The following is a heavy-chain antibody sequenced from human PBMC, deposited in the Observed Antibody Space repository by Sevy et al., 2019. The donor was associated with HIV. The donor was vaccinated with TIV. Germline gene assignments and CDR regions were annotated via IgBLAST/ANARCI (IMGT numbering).Heavy chain of an antibody. D-gene: IGHD2-15*01. J-gene: IGHJ6*02. Sequence: SETLSLTCAVYGGSFSGYYWSWIRQPPGKGLEWIGEINHSGSTNYSPSLKSRVTISVVTSKNQFSLKLSSVTAADTAVYYCARGWFGYCSGGSCYGMDVWGQGTTVTVSS. CDR2: INHSGST. CDR1: GGSFSGYY. CDR3: ARGWFGYCSGGSCYGMDV. V-gene: IGHV4-34*01.